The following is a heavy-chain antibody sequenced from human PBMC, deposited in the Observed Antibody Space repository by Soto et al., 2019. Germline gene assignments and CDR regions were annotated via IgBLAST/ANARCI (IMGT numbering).Heavy chain of an antibody. D-gene: IGHD5-12*01. CDR3: ARDGSRSGYTIFDS. CDR2: IWIDESNE. J-gene: IGHJ4*02. Sequence: GGSLRLSCAASGFTFSSYGMHWVRQAPGNGLEWVAVIWIDESNEYYADSVKGRFTISRDDSKNTLYLQMNSLRAEDTAVYYCARDGSRSGYTIFDSWGQGTLVTVSS. V-gene: IGHV3-33*01. CDR1: GFTFSSYG.